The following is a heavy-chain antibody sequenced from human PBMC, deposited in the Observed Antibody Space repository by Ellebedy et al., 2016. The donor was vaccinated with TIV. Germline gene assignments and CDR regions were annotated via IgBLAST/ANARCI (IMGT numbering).Heavy chain of an antibody. Sequence: PGGSLRLSCAASGFTFDDYAMPWVRPAPGKGLGWVAGSSWNSGSIGNADSVKGRFTISRDNAKNPLYLQMNSLRAEDMALYYCAKGVVGDPYYYGMDVWGQGTTVTVSS. V-gene: IGHV3-9*03. CDR1: GFTFDDYA. D-gene: IGHD2-2*01. CDR2: SSWNSGSI. CDR3: AKGVVGDPYYYGMDV. J-gene: IGHJ6*02.